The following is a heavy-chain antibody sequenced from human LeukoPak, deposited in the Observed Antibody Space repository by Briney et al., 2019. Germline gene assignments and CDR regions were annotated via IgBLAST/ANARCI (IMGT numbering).Heavy chain of an antibody. CDR3: ARDIVLMVYASWFGP. V-gene: IGHV4-4*07. D-gene: IGHD2-8*01. Sequence: PSETLSLTCTVSGGSISSYYWSSIRQPAGKGLEWIGRIYTSGSTNYNPSLKSRVTMSVDTSKNQFSLKLSSVTAADTAVYYCARDIVLMVYASWFGPWGQGTLVTVSS. CDR2: IYTSGST. CDR1: GGSISSYY. J-gene: IGHJ5*02.